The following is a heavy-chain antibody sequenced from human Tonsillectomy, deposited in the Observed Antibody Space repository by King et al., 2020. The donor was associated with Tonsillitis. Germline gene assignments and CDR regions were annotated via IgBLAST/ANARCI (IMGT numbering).Heavy chain of an antibody. V-gene: IGHV5-51*01. CDR1: GYSFTSYW. CDR3: AVRLDYYDSSGYYFDY. Sequence: VQLVESGAEVKKPGESLKISCKGSGYSFTSYWIGWVRQMPGKGLEWMGIIYPGDSDTRYSPSFQGQVTISADKSISTAYLQWSSLKASDTAMYYCAVRLDYYDSSGYYFDYWGQGTLVTVSS. CDR2: IYPGDSDT. J-gene: IGHJ4*02. D-gene: IGHD3-22*01.